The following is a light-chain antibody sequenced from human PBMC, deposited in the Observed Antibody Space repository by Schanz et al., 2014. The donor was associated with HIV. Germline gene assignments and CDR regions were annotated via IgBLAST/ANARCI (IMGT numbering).Light chain of an antibody. J-gene: IGLJ3*02. CDR2: DDS. Sequence: QSVLTQPPSVSGAPGQRVTISCTGSSSNIGAGYYVHWYQQLPGTAPKLLIYDDSNRPSAVPARFSGSKSGTSASLAITGLQAEDEADYYCSSYTTTNPWLFGGGTKLTV. V-gene: IGLV1-40*01. CDR1: SSNIGAGYY. CDR3: SSYTTTNPWL.